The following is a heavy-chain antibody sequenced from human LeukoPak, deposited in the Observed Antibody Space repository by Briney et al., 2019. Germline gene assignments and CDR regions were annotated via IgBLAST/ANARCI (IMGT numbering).Heavy chain of an antibody. D-gene: IGHD3-22*01. J-gene: IGHJ4*02. CDR1: GITLSNYG. V-gene: IGHV3-23*01. Sequence: GSLRLSCAVSGITLSNYGMSWVRQAPGKGLEWVAGINDSGGRTKYADSVKGRFTISRDNSKNTLYLQMNSLRAEDTAVYFCAKRGVVIRVILVGFHKEAYYFDSWGQGALVTVSS. CDR3: AKRGVVIRVILVGFHKEAYYFDS. CDR2: INDSGGRT.